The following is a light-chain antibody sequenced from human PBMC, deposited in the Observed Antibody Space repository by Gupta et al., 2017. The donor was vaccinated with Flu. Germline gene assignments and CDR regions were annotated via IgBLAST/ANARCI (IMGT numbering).Light chain of an antibody. V-gene: IGLV2-14*03. CDR1: SSYIGRYNY. CDR3: SSYTSNTAPYV. CDR2: KVS. Sequence: QSALTQPASVSGSPGQSITISCTGTSSYIGRYNYVSWHQQHPGKVPKIIIYKVSNRPSGVSDRFSGSKSGNTASLSISGLQAEDEADYYCSSYTSNTAPYVFGTGTKVTVL. J-gene: IGLJ1*01.